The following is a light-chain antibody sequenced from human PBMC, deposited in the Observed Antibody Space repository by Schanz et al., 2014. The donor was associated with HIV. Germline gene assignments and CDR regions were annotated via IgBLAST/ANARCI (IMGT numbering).Light chain of an antibody. J-gene: IGKJ3*01. V-gene: IGKV3-11*01. CDR2: DAS. Sequence: EIVLTQSPATLSLSPGERATLSCRASQSVSRHLAWYQQKPGQAPRLLIYDASNRATGIPARFSGSGSGTDFTLTISSLEPEDFAVYYCQQYGSSFGPGTKVEIK. CDR1: QSVSRH. CDR3: QQYGSS.